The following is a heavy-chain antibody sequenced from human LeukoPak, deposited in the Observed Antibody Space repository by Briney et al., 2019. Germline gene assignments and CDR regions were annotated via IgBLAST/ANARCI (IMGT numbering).Heavy chain of an antibody. CDR2: ISYDGSNK. CDR3: AKDFRDGYAFDI. D-gene: IGHD5-24*01. CDR1: GFTVSSNY. Sequence: GGSLRLSCAASGFTVSSNYMSWVRQAPGKGLEWVAVISYDGSNKYYADSVKGRFTISRDNSKNTLYLQMNSLRAEDTAVYYCAKDFRDGYAFDIWGQGTMVTVSS. J-gene: IGHJ3*02. V-gene: IGHV3-30*18.